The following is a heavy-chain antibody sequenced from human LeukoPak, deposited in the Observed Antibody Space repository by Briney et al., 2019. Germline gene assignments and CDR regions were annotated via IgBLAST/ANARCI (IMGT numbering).Heavy chain of an antibody. CDR3: ARVGVNSYGNFDY. J-gene: IGHJ4*02. CDR2: ISGSGTI. CDR1: GGSIHSY. V-gene: IGHV4-4*07. D-gene: IGHD5-18*01. Sequence: PSETLSLTCTVSGGSIHSYWSWIRQPAGKGLEWIGRISGSGTITYNPALQSRLTISIDTSKNQFSLKLSSVTAADTAVYYCARVGVNSYGNFDYWGQGTLVTVSS.